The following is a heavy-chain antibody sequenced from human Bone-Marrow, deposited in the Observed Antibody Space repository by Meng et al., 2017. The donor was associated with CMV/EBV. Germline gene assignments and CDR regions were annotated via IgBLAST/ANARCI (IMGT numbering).Heavy chain of an antibody. CDR1: GFTFSTYA. CDR2: IYSGGYSP. J-gene: IGHJ4*02. D-gene: IGHD6-6*01. V-gene: IGHV3-23*03. CDR3: ARKGAARPDHYFDY. Sequence: GESLKISCAASGFTFSTYAMSWVRQAPGKGLEWVSVIYSGGYSPYYGDSVKGRFTISRDNSKNTVILQMNSLRVEDTAVYYCARKGAARPDHYFDYWGQGTLVTVSS.